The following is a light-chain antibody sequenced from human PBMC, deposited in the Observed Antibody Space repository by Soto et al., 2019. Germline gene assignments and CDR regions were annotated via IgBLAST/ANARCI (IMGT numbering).Light chain of an antibody. Sequence: DIVMTHSPATLSVSPGERATLSCRASQSVSSNLAWYQQKPGQAPRLLIYGASTRATGIPARFSGSGSGTEFTLTISSLQSKDFAVYYCQQYNNWPPPTFGQGTRLEIK. J-gene: IGKJ5*01. CDR3: QQYNNWPPPT. V-gene: IGKV3-15*01. CDR2: GAS. CDR1: QSVSSN.